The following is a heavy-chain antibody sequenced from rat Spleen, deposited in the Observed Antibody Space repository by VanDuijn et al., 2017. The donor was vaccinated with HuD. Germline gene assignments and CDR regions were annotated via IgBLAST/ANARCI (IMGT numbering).Heavy chain of an antibody. CDR2: ISPSGGSP. CDR3: TTLTDGTYYPYFDY. D-gene: IGHD1-12*02. CDR1: GFTFSNFV. J-gene: IGHJ2*01. Sequence: EVQLVEAGGGLVQPGGSLELISAAFGFTFSNFVMPWLSQAQTKGREWVASISPSGGSPYYRDSVKGRFTISRDNAKTTLYLQMDSLRSADTATYYCTTLTDGTYYPYFDYWGQGVMVTVSS. V-gene: IGHV5-19*01.